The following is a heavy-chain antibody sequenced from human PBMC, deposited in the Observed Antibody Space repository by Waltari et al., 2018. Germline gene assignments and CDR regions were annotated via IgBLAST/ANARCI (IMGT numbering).Heavy chain of an antibody. J-gene: IGHJ6*03. V-gene: IGHV1-46*01. CDR2: INPSGGST. CDR1: GYTFTSYY. Sequence: QVQLVQSGAEVKKPGAAVKVSCKASGYTFTSYYMHWVRQAPGQGLEWMGIINPSGGSTSYAQKFQGRVTMTRDTSTSTVYMELSSLRSEDTAVYYCARELGTYYYYMDVWGKGTTVTVSS. D-gene: IGHD1-1*01. CDR3: ARELGTYYYYMDV.